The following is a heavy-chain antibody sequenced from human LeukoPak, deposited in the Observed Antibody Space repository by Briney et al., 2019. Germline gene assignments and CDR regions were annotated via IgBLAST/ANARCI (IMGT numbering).Heavy chain of an antibody. CDR3: ARVPAAQPPGGWFDP. V-gene: IGHV1-24*01. CDR1: GYTLTELS. D-gene: IGHD2-2*01. Sequence: ASVKVSCTVSGYTLTELSMHWVRQAPGKRLEWMGGFDPEDGETIYAQKFQGRVTMTEDTSTDTAYMELSSLRSEDTAVYYCARVPAAQPPGGWFDPWGQGTLVTVSS. CDR2: FDPEDGET. J-gene: IGHJ5*02.